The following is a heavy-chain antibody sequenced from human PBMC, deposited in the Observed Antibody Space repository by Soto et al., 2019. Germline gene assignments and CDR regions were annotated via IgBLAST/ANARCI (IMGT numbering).Heavy chain of an antibody. CDR1: GGSISSSSYY. CDR3: ASTTNSGSYENWFDP. J-gene: IGHJ5*02. CDR2: IYYSGST. V-gene: IGHV4-39*01. D-gene: IGHD1-26*01. Sequence: PSETLSLTCTVSGGSISSSSYYWGWIRQPPGKGLEWIGSIYYSGSTYYNPSLKSRVTISVDTSKNQFSLKLSSVTAADTAVYYCASTTNSGSYENWFDPWGQGTLVTVSS.